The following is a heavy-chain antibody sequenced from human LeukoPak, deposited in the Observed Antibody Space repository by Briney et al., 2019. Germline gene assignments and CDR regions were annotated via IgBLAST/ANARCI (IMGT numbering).Heavy chain of an antibody. CDR1: GFTFSSYA. D-gene: IGHD4-17*01. J-gene: IGHJ4*02. V-gene: IGHV3-23*01. Sequence: PGGSLRLSCAASGFTFSSYAMSWVRQAPGKGLEWVSAISGSGGSTYYADSVKGRFTISRDNSKNTLYLQMNSLRAEDTAVYYCAKDPNRYDYADGYFDYWGQGTLVTVSS. CDR3: AKDPNRYDYADGYFDY. CDR2: ISGSGGST.